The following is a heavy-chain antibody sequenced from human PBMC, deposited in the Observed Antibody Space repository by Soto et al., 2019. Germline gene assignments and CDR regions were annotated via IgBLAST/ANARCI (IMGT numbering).Heavy chain of an antibody. CDR2: INPSGGST. D-gene: IGHD3-22*01. J-gene: IGHJ5*02. V-gene: IGHV1-46*01. CDR3: AREASSGYYVTS. Sequence: QVQLVQSGTEVKKPGASVKVSCKASGYTFTNYYMYWVRQATGQGLEWMGMINPSGGSTTYAQKFQGRVTMTRDTSTSTVYMELSSLRSEDTAVYYCAREASSGYYVTSWGQGTLVTVSS. CDR1: GYTFTNYY.